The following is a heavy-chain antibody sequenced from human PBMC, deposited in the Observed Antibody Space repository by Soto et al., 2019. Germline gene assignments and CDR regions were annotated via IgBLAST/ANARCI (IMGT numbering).Heavy chain of an antibody. J-gene: IGHJ4*02. CDR2: IKEDGSEE. CDR3: ARDPVGFDY. Sequence: SGGSLRLSCEASGFDLRSYWMSWVRQAPGKGLEWVANIKEDGSEEFYVDSVKGRFTISRDNAKNSLYLQMTALRAEDTAVYYCARDPVGFDYWRQGTLVTVSS. V-gene: IGHV3-7*01. CDR1: GFDLRSYW.